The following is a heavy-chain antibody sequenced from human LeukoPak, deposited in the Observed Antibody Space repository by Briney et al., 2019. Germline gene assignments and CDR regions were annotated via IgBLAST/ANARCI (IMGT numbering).Heavy chain of an antibody. CDR1: GYSFSTYW. Sequence: GESLKISCKGSGYSFSTYWIAWVRQMPGKGLECMGIIYPGDSDTKYSPSFQGQVTISADKSISTAYLQWSSLKASDTAMYYCARVGGNSGSFDYWGQGTLVTVFS. D-gene: IGHD4-23*01. V-gene: IGHV5-51*01. J-gene: IGHJ4*02. CDR3: ARVGGNSGSFDY. CDR2: IYPGDSDT.